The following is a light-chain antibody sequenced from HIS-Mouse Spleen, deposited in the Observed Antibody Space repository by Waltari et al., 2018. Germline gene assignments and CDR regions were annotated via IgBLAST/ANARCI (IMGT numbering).Light chain of an antibody. CDR3: CSYAGSSTHVV. J-gene: IGLJ2*01. Sequence: QSALTQPASVSGSPEQSITISCTGTSSDVGSYNLVSWYQQHPGKAPKLLIYDGDKRPAGVSNRFSGSKAGNTASLTISGLQAEDEADYYCCSYAGSSTHVVFGGGTKLTVL. V-gene: IGLV2-23*01. CDR1: SSDVGSYNL. CDR2: DGD.